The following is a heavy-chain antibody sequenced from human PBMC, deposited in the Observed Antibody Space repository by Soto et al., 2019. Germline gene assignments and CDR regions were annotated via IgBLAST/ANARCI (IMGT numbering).Heavy chain of an antibody. V-gene: IGHV1-18*04. Sequence: QVQLVQSGGEVKQPGASVKVSCKATGYTFINSAIAWVRQAPGQGLEWMGWISPYNGNTNYAQSVQGRVTITTDTSTSRAYMEIRSLRFDDTAVYYCARDQSSGVFDYWGQGTLVTVST. CDR1: GYTFINSA. CDR3: ARDQSSGVFDY. D-gene: IGHD3-22*01. J-gene: IGHJ4*02. CDR2: ISPYNGNT.